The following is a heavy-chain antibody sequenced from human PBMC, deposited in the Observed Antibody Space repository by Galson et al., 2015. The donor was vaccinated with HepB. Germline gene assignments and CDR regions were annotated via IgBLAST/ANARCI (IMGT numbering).Heavy chain of an antibody. CDR2: ISAYNGNT. D-gene: IGHD3-16*01. J-gene: IGHJ4*02. CDR3: AIWGRGSGVDY. Sequence: SVKVSCKASVYTFTSYHITWVRQAPGQGLEWMGWISAYNGNTNYAQKLQGRVTMTTDTSTSTAYMELRGLRSDDTAVYYCAIWGRGSGVDYWGQGTLVTVSS. CDR1: VYTFTSYH. V-gene: IGHV1-18*01.